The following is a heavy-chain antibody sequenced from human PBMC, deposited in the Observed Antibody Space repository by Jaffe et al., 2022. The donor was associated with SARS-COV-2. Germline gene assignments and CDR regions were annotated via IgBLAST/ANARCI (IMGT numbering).Heavy chain of an antibody. CDR2: IYHSGST. J-gene: IGHJ4*02. V-gene: IGHV4-4*02. Sequence: QVQLQESGPGLVKPSGTLSLTCAVSGGSISRSHWWSWVRQSPGKGLECIGEIYHSGSTNYNPSVKSRVTMSVDKTKNEFSLKLSSVTAADTAVYYCARGREGNWNYILDYWGQGILVTVSS. D-gene: IGHD1-1*01. CDR1: GGSISRSHW. CDR3: ARGREGNWNYILDY.